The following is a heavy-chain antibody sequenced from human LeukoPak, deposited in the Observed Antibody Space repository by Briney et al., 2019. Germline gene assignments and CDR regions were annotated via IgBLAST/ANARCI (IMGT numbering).Heavy chain of an antibody. Sequence: GGSLRLSCAASGFTLSSYEMNWVRQAPGKGLEWVSYISSSGSTIYYADSVKGRFTISRDNAKNSLYLQMNSLRAEDTAVYYCARGRRVPAAMGNWFDPWGQGTLVTVSS. CDR1: GFTLSSYE. V-gene: IGHV3-48*03. J-gene: IGHJ5*02. D-gene: IGHD2-2*01. CDR2: ISSSGSTI. CDR3: ARGRRVPAAMGNWFDP.